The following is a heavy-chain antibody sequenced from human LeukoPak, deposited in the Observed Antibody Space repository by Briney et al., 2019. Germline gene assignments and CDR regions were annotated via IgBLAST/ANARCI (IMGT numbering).Heavy chain of an antibody. V-gene: IGHV3-9*01. D-gene: IGHD3-9*01. CDR2: ISWNSGSI. J-gene: IGHJ4*02. Sequence: PGGSLRLSCAASGFTFDDYAMHWVRQAPGKGLEWVSGISWNSGSIGYADSVKGRFTISRDNAKNSLYLQMNSLRAEDTALYYCAKSHRDDWLFPTYFDYWGQGTLVTVSS. CDR3: AKSHRDDWLFPTYFDY. CDR1: GFTFDDYA.